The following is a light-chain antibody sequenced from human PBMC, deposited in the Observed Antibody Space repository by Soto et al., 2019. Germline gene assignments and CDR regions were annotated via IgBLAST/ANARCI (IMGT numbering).Light chain of an antibody. J-gene: IGLJ3*02. CDR3: SSFASSNTWV. V-gene: IGLV2-8*01. CDR1: SSDVGAYNY. CDR2: EVT. Sequence: HSALTQPPSASGSPGQSVTISCTGTSSDVGAYNYVSWYQQHAGKAPKLVIYEVTKRPSGVPDRFSGSKSANTASLTVSGLQAEDEADYYCSSFASSNTWVFGGGTQLTVL.